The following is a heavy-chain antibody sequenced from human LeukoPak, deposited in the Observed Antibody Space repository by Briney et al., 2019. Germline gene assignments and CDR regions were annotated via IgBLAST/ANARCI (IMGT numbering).Heavy chain of an antibody. D-gene: IGHD5-24*01. CDR2: IRYDENKK. Sequence: GGSLRLSCTASGFTFSSYCMQWVSHAPGKGLEWVACIRYDENKKYYADSVKGGFTVSRDNCENTLFLQMNSVRAEDTAVNYCAKENTRDGYRYFYYWGQGTLVTVSS. V-gene: IGHV3-30*02. CDR1: GFTFSSYC. J-gene: IGHJ4*02. CDR3: AKENTRDGYRYFYY.